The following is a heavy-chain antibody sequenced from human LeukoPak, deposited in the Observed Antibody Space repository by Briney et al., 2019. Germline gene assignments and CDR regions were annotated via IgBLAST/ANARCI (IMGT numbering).Heavy chain of an antibody. CDR2: IYHSGST. CDR3: ARAPYYYGMDV. Sequence: PSETLSLTCAVFGGSISSGGYSWSWIRQPPGTGLEWIGYIYHSGSTYYNPSLKSRVTISVDRSKNQFSLKLSSVTAADTAVYYCARAPYYYGMDVWGKGTTVTVSS. V-gene: IGHV4-30-2*01. J-gene: IGHJ6*04. CDR1: GGSISSGGYS.